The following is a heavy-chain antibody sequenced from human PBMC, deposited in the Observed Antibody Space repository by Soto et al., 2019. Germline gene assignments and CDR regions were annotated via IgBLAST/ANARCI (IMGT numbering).Heavy chain of an antibody. D-gene: IGHD3-16*02. Sequence: SVKVSCKASGGTLTISSHGISWVRQAPGQGLEWMGGIIAMFGTANYAQKFQGRVTITADESTSTAYMELSSLRSEDTAVYYCGVPISRSYRLRNQGMDVWGQGTAVTVSS. J-gene: IGHJ6*02. CDR1: GGTLTISSHG. CDR3: GVPISRSYRLRNQGMDV. V-gene: IGHV1-69*13. CDR2: IIAMFGTA.